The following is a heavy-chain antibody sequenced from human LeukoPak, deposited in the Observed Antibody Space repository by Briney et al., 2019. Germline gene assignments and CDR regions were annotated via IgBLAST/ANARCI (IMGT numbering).Heavy chain of an antibody. V-gene: IGHV3-48*02. CDR3: VSGNYYFDD. CDR1: GFTFRTYS. D-gene: IGHD5-12*01. CDR2: IVSGSSTI. Sequence: GGSLRPSCAASGFTFRTYSMNWVRQAPGKGLEGVSYIVSGSSTIYYAHSVKGRFTISSVNAKNSLYLQMNRLGDQDTALYYCVSGNYYFDDWGQGTLVTVSS. J-gene: IGHJ4*02.